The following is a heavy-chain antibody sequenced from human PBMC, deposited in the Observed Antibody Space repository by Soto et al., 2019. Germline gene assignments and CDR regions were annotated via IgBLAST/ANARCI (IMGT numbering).Heavy chain of an antibody. D-gene: IGHD3-22*01. Sequence: VGSLRLSCAASGFTFSTYAMSWVSQASGKGLEWVSTISGSGGSTYYADSIKGRFTISRDNSKNTMYLQMNSLRADDTAVYFCAKGEGAHTSVLHYWGKGTLVTLSS. CDR1: GFTFSTYA. CDR2: ISGSGGST. J-gene: IGHJ4*02. V-gene: IGHV3-23*01. CDR3: AKGEGAHTSVLHY.